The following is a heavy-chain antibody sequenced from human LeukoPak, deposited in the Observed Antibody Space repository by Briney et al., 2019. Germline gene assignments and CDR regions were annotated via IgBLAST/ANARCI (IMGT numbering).Heavy chain of an antibody. V-gene: IGHV3-23*01. CDR2: ISGSGGST. D-gene: IGHD3-22*01. CDR1: GFTFSSYG. J-gene: IGHJ4*02. Sequence: GGSLRLSCAASGFTFSSYGMHWVRQAPGKGLEWVSAISGSGGSTYYADSVKGRFTISRDNSKNTLYLQMNSLRAEDTAVYYCAKGDGTMIVVVITTYFDYWGQGTLVTVSS. CDR3: AKGDGTMIVVVITTYFDY.